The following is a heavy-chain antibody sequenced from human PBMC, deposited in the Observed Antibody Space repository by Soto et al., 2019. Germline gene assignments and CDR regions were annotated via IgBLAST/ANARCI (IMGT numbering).Heavy chain of an antibody. Sequence: PSETLSLTCAVYGGSFSGYYWSWIRQPPGKGLEWIGEINHSGSTNYNPSLKSRVTISVDTSKNQFSLKLSSVTAADTAVYYCARGVVVPAGRTGYFDYWGRGTLVTGSS. CDR3: ARGVVVPAGRTGYFDY. CDR1: GGSFSGYY. D-gene: IGHD2-2*01. V-gene: IGHV4-34*01. CDR2: INHSGST. J-gene: IGHJ4*02.